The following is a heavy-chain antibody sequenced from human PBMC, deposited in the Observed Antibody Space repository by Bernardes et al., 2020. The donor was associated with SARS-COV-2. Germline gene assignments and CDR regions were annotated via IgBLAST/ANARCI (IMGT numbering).Heavy chain of an antibody. CDR1: GGSISSYY. CDR2: IYYSGST. V-gene: IGHV4-59*01. CDR3: ARGFGRGRLLEYAFDI. J-gene: IGHJ3*02. D-gene: IGHD3-3*01. Sequence: SETLSLTCTVSGGSISSYYWSWIRQPPGKGLEWIGYIYYSGSTNYNPSLKSRVTISVDTSKNQFSLKLSSVTAADTAVYYCARGFGRGRLLEYAFDIWGQGTMVTVSS.